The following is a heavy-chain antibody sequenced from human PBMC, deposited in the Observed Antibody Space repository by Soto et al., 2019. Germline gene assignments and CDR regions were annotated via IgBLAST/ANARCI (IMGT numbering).Heavy chain of an antibody. Sequence: SVKVSCKASGGTFSSYTISWVRQAPGQGLEWMGRIIPILGIANYAQKFQGRVTITADKSTSTTYMELSSLRSEDTAVYYCARDPPLYCGGDCSPYYFDYWGQGTLVTVSS. V-gene: IGHV1-69*04. D-gene: IGHD2-21*02. CDR1: GGTFSSYT. CDR2: IIPILGIA. CDR3: ARDPPLYCGGDCSPYYFDY. J-gene: IGHJ4*02.